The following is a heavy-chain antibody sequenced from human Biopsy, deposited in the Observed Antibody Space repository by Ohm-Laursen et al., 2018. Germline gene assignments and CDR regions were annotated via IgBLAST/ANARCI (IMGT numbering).Heavy chain of an antibody. Sequence: TLSLTCTVSGGSIRGYHWSWIRKSPGKGLEWLAYISYTGGNTSNPSLNGRATMSLDTSKNQFSLRLIYVTAADTAVYYCARMPHFDYGGQGILVTVSS. V-gene: IGHV4-59*01. D-gene: IGHD2-2*01. CDR2: ISYTGGN. CDR3: ARMPHFDY. CDR1: GGSIRGYH. J-gene: IGHJ4*02.